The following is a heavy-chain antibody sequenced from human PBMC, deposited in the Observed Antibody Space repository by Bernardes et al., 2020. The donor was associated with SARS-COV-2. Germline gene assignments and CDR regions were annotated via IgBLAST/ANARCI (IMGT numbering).Heavy chain of an antibody. J-gene: IGHJ3*02. CDR3: ARDESPYGGNPHDAFDI. CDR1: GFTFSAYS. Sequence: GGSLRLSCAASGFTFSAYSMTWVRQAPGKGLEWVSYISSSDTTIYYAASVKGRFTISRDNAKNSVFLQMNSLRAEDTAIYYCARDESPYGGNPHDAFDIWGQGTMVTVSS. V-gene: IGHV3-48*01. CDR2: ISSSDTTI. D-gene: IGHD2-15*01.